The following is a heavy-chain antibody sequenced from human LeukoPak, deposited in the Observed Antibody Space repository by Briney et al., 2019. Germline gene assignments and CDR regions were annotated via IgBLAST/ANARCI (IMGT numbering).Heavy chain of an antibody. J-gene: IGHJ3*02. CDR3: ARVKTYYDILTGYAFDI. CDR2: IYYSGST. CDR1: GGSISSYY. Sequence: SETLSLTCTVSGGSISSYYWSWIRQPPGKGLEWIGYIYYSGSTNYNPSLKSRVTISVDTSKNQFSLKLSSVTAADTAVYYCARVKTYYDILTGYAFDIWGQRTMVTVSS. V-gene: IGHV4-59*12. D-gene: IGHD3-9*01.